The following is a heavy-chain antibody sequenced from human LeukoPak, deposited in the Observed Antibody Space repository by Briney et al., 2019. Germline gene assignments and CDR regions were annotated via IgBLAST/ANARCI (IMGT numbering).Heavy chain of an antibody. D-gene: IGHD3-22*01. CDR1: GGSVSSGSYY. CDR3: ARAFGNYYDSSGYNFDY. J-gene: IGHJ4*02. CDR2: ISYSGRT. V-gene: IGHV4-61*01. Sequence: ASETLSLTCTVSGGSVSSGSYYWSWIRQPPGKGLEWIGYISYSGRTNYNPSLKSRVTTSVDTSKNQFSLKLSSVTAADTAMYHCARAFGNYYDSSGYNFDYWGQGTLVTASS.